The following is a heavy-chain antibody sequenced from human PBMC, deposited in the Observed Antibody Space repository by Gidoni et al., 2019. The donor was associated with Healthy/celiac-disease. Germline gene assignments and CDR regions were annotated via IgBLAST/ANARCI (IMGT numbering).Heavy chain of an antibody. J-gene: IGHJ6*02. CDR1: GFTFSSYS. CDR2: ISSSSSYI. Sequence: EVQLVESGGGLVKPGGSLRLSCAASGFTFSSYSMNWVRQAPGKGLEWVSSISSSSSYIYYADSVKGRFTISRDNAKNSLYLQMNSLRAEDTAVYYCARDSNLPPGIAAAGLYGMDVWGQGTTVTVSS. CDR3: ARDSNLPPGIAAAGLYGMDV. V-gene: IGHV3-21*01. D-gene: IGHD6-13*01.